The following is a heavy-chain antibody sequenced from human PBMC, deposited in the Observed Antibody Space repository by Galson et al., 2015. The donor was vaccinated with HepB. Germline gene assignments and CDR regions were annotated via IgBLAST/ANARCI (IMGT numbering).Heavy chain of an antibody. CDR3: ARDESSVVPAAWLDP. V-gene: IGHV1-18*01. CDR1: TFTSYG. D-gene: IGHD2-2*01. J-gene: IGHJ5*02. CDR2: ISAYNGNT. Sequence: TFTSYGISWVRQAPGQGLEWMGWISAYNGNTNYAQKLQGRVTMTTDTSTSTAYMELRSLRSDDTAVYYCARDESSVVPAAWLDPWGQGTLVTVSS.